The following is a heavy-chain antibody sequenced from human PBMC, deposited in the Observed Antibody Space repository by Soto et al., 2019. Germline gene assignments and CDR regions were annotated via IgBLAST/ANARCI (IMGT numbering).Heavy chain of an antibody. CDR1: GFTFGDYA. V-gene: IGHV3-49*04. Sequence: GGSLRLSCTASGFTFGDYAMSWVRQAPGKGLEWVGFIRSKAYGGTTEYAASVKGRFTISRDDSKSIAYLQMNSLKTEDTAVYYCTRVAESDAFDIWGQGTMVTVSS. CDR2: IRSKAYGGTT. J-gene: IGHJ3*02. CDR3: TRVAESDAFDI.